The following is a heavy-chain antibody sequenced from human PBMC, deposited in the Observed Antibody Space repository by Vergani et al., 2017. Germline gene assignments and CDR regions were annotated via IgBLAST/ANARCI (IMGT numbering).Heavy chain of an antibody. V-gene: IGHV4-61*02. Sequence: QVQLQESGPGLVKPSQTLSLTCTVSGASINNDFYYWHWIRQPAGKGLEWIGRIYVSGITDYNSSLQSRVSMSVDTSKNQFSLTLTSVTAADTAVYYCARHLRQLARNDVFDIWGHGTLVTVAS. J-gene: IGHJ3*02. CDR2: IYVSGIT. D-gene: IGHD6-6*01. CDR3: ARHLRQLARNDVFDI. CDR1: GASINNDFYY.